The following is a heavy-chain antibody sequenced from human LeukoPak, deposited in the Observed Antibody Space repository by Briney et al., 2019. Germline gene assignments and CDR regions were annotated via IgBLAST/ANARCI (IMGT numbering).Heavy chain of an antibody. V-gene: IGHV2-5*02. CDR3: AHNREYYFDY. J-gene: IGHJ4*02. Sequence: SGPTLLQPTQTLTLTFTFSGFSPSTRRVGVGWIRQPPGKALEWLALIYSDDDKRYSPSLKSRLTITKDTSKNQVVLTMTNMDPVDTATYYCAHNREYYFDYWGQGTLVTVSS. CDR2: IYSDDDK. D-gene: IGHD3-10*01. CDR1: GFSPSTRRVG.